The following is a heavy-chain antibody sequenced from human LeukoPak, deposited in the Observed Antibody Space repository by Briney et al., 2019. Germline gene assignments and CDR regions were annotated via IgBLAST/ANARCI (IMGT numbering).Heavy chain of an antibody. CDR1: GGSFSGYY. CDR3: ARALSIYYYYYMDV. V-gene: IGHV4-34*01. D-gene: IGHD2-21*01. J-gene: IGHJ6*03. CDR2: INHSGST. Sequence: PSETLSLTCAVYGGSFSGYYWSWIRQPPGKGLEWIGEINHSGSTNYNPSHKSRVTISVDTSKNQFSLKLSSVTAADTAVYYCARALSIYYYYYMDVWGKGTTVTVSS.